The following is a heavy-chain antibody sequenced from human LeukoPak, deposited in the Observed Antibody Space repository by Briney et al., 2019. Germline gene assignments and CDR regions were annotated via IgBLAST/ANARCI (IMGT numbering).Heavy chain of an antibody. J-gene: IGHJ5*02. V-gene: IGHV4-61*01. CDR2: IYYSGST. Sequence: SETLSLTCTVSVGSVSSCSYCWSWIRRAPGKGLEWIGYIYYSGSTNYNPSLKSRVTISVDTSKNQFSLKLSSVTAADTAVYYCARDRVAAGEFDPWGQGTLVTVSS. CDR3: ARDRVAAGEFDP. D-gene: IGHD6-25*01. CDR1: VGSVSSCSYC.